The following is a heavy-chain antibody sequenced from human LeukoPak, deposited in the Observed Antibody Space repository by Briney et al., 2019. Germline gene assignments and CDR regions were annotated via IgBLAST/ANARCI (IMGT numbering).Heavy chain of an antibody. D-gene: IGHD5-18*01. J-gene: IGHJ3*02. Sequence: SVKVSCKASGGTFSSYAISWVRQAPGQGLECMGGLIPIFGTANYAQKFQGRVTITADESTSTAYMELSSLRSEDTAVYYCARDLIRYSYGYSDAFHIWGQGTMVTVSS. CDR3: ARDLIRYSYGYSDAFHI. CDR2: LIPIFGTA. V-gene: IGHV1-69*13. CDR1: GGTFSSYA.